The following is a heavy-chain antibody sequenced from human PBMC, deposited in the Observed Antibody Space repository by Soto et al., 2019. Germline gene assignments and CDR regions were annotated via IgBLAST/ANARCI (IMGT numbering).Heavy chain of an antibody. Sequence: QVQLQESGPGLVKPSQTLSLTCTVSGGSISSGGYYWSWIRQHPGKGLEWIGYIYYSTYYNPSLKSRVTISADTSKNQFSLKLSSVTAADTAVYYCARDYRASYPAYYYYGMDVWGQGTTVTVSS. CDR2: IYYST. CDR1: GGSISSGGYY. J-gene: IGHJ6*02. V-gene: IGHV4-31*03. CDR3: ARDYRASYPAYYYYGMDV. D-gene: IGHD3-16*02.